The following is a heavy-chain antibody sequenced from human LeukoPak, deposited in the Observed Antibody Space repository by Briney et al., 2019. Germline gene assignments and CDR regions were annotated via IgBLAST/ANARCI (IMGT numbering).Heavy chain of an antibody. Sequence: SETLSLTCAVYGGSFSGYYWSWIRQPPGKGLEWIGEINHSGSTNYNPSLKSRVTISVDTSKNQFSLKLSSVTAADTAAYYCARGFMITFGGVIAHFDYWGQGTLVTVSS. CDR2: INHSGST. CDR1: GGSFSGYY. V-gene: IGHV4-34*01. J-gene: IGHJ4*02. CDR3: ARGFMITFGGVIAHFDY. D-gene: IGHD3-16*02.